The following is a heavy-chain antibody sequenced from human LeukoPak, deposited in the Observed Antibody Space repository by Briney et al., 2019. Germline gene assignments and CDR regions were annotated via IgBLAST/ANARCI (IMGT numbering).Heavy chain of an antibody. J-gene: IGHJ4*02. CDR3: ASPGPYYNDSSGHDY. Sequence: PGGSLRLSCAASGFTFSSYAMSWVRQAPGKGLEWVSGISGSGGSTYYADSVKGWFTISRDNSKNTLYLQINSLRAEDTAVYYCASPGPYYNDSSGHDYWGQGPLVTVSS. CDR2: ISGSGGST. V-gene: IGHV3-23*01. CDR1: GFTFSSYA. D-gene: IGHD3-22*01.